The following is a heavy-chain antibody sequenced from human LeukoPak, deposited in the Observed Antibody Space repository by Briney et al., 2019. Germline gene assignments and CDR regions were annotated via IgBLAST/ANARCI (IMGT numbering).Heavy chain of an antibody. CDR1: GFSFSSYW. V-gene: IGHV3-74*01. Sequence: PGGSLRLSCAASGFSFSSYWMHWVRHAPGKGPLWVSQISADGTMTNYAESVKGRFTISRDNAENTLYLQMNGLRVEDTAVYYCAQRGQDYWGQGTLVTVSS. D-gene: IGHD6-25*01. J-gene: IGHJ4*02. CDR2: ISADGTMT. CDR3: AQRGQDY.